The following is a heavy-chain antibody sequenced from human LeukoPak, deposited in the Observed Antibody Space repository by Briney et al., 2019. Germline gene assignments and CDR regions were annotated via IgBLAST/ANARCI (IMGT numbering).Heavy chain of an antibody. V-gene: IGHV1-2*02. CDR1: GYTFTGYY. D-gene: IGHD3-3*01. CDR3: ARQSYYDFWSGYYYFDY. CDR2: INPNSGGT. J-gene: IGHJ4*02. Sequence: ASVKVSCKASGYTFTGYYMHWVRQAPGQGLEWMGWINPNSGGTNYARKFQGRVTMTRDTSISTAYMELSRLRSDDTAVYYCARQSYYDFWSGYYYFDYWGQGTLVTVSS.